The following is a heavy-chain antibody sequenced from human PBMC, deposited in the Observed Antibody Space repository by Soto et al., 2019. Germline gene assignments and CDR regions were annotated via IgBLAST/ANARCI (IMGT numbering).Heavy chain of an antibody. J-gene: IGHJ4*02. V-gene: IGHV4-34*01. Sequence: SETLSLTCAVYGGSFSGYYWSWIRQPPGKGLEWIGEINHSGSTNYNPSLKSRVTISVDTSKNQFSLKLSSVTAADTAVYYCARGTTAVYASYILDYWGQGTLVTVSS. CDR2: INHSGST. CDR3: ARGTTAVYASYILDY. D-gene: IGHD2-8*01. CDR1: GGSFSGYY.